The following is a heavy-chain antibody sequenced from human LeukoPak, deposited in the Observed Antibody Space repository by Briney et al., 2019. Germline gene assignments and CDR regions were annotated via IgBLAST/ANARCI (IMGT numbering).Heavy chain of an antibody. CDR2: IHRSGSP. CDR1: LDSTTSNS. Sequence: SETLSLACTVSLDSTTSNSWSWVRQPPGKGLEWIGEIHRSGSPNYNPSPQSRVTISIDRSRNQIALELSSVTAADTAVYYCAREILGGFNPGAYWGQGTLVTVSS. CDR3: AREILGGFNPGAY. J-gene: IGHJ4*02. D-gene: IGHD1-14*01. V-gene: IGHV4-4*02.